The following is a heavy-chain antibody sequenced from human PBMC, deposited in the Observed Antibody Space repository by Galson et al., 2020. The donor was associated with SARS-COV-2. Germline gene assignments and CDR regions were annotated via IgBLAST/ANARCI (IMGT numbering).Heavy chain of an antibody. CDR2: ISYDGSRE. J-gene: IGHJ6*04. D-gene: IGHD3-10*01. Sequence: GESLKISCAASGFSFGAFAMHWVRQAPGKGLEWVAVISYDGSREYIAESVKGRFTFGRDNSKETVYLQMNGPTVDDTAVYYCARGVHSPDKGPAFYFQKMDVWGKGTTVTVSS. CDR1: GFSFGAFA. V-gene: IGHV3-30*04. CDR3: ARGVHSPDKGPAFYFQKMDV.